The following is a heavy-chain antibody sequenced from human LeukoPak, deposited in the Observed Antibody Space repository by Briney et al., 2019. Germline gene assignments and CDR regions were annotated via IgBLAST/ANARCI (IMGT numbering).Heavy chain of an antibody. J-gene: IGHJ4*02. CDR1: GYTFTSYG. V-gene: IGHV1-2*02. CDR2: INPTSGDT. CDR3: ARDYYGSGSYSGH. D-gene: IGHD3-10*01. Sequence: GASVKVSCKASGYTFTSYGISWVRQAPGQGLEWMGWINPTSGDTKYAQKFQGRVAMTRDTSISTAYMELSRLTSDDTAVYYCARDYYGSGSYSGHWGQGTLVTVSS.